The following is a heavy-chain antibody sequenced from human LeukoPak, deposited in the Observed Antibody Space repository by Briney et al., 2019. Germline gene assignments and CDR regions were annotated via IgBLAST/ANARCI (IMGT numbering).Heavy chain of an antibody. CDR2: ITSDSSYM. Sequence: SGGSLRLSCVAPGFTFSSYSMNWVRQAPGKGLEWVSCITSDSSYMYYADSVKGRFTISRDNAKNSLCLQMNSLRAEDTAVYYCARGTIAAAGYYYFDYWGQGTQVTVFS. J-gene: IGHJ4*02. V-gene: IGHV3-21*01. CDR1: GFTFSSYS. D-gene: IGHD6-13*01. CDR3: ARGTIAAAGYYYFDY.